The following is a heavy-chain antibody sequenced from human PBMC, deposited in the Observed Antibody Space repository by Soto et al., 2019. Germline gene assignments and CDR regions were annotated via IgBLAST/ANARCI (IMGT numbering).Heavy chain of an antibody. CDR1: GGSISSGGYY. V-gene: IGHV4-31*03. D-gene: IGHD3-10*01. CDR3: ASTIIYGSGGVDY. Sequence: SETLSLTCTVSGGSISSGGYYWSWIRQHPGKGLEWIGYIYYSGSTYYNPSLKSRVTISVDTSKNQFSLKLSSVTAADTAVYYCASTIIYGSGGVDYWGQGTLVTVSS. CDR2: IYYSGST. J-gene: IGHJ4*02.